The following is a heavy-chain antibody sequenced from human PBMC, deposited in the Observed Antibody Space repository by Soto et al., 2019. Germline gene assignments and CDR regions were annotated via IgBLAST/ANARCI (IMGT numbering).Heavy chain of an antibody. CDR1: GYTFTSYA. CDR2: INAGNGNT. V-gene: IGHV1-3*01. D-gene: IGHD4-17*01. CDR3: AVENYGDHHPYYSYRDV. Sequence: ASVKVSCKASGYTFTSYAMHWVRQAPGQRLEWMGWINAGNGNTKYSQKFQGRVTITRDTSASTAYMELSSLRSEDTAVYYCAVENYGDHHPYYSYRDVWGKGPRGTFPS. J-gene: IGHJ6*03.